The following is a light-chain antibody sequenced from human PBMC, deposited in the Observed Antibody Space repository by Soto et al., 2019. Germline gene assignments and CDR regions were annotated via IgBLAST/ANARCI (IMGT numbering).Light chain of an antibody. CDR1: SSDVGSYDL. J-gene: IGLJ2*01. CDR2: EVN. Sequence: QSALTQPSSVSGSPGPSITISCTGTSSDVGSYDLVSWYQHHSGKAPKIIIYEVNKRPSGISDRFSGSKSGNTASLTISGLQAEDEADYFCCSFVRTNGLLFGGGTKLTVL. V-gene: IGLV2-23*02. CDR3: CSFVRTNGLL.